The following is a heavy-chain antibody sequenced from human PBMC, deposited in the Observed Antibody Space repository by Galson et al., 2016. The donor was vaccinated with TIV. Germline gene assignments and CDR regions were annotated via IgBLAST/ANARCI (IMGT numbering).Heavy chain of an antibody. Sequence: SLRLSCAASGFTFTTYAMNWVRQAPGKGLEWVSSISFTGGSTYYADSVKGRFTVSRDNSKNTVYLQMNRLRTDDTATYFCAKDRVKTVFGAGSFDFWGQGNRLTVSS. V-gene: IGHV3-23*01. J-gene: IGHJ4*02. CDR1: GFTFTTYA. CDR2: ISFTGGST. D-gene: IGHD3-3*01. CDR3: AKDRVKTVFGAGSFDF.